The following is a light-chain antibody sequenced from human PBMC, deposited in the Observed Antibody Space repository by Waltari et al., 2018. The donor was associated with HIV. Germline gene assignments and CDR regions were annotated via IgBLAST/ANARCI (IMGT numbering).Light chain of an antibody. CDR3: QQYNELPQT. Sequence: DIVMTQSPDTLSVSPGDRATLACRASQSVGGNLAWYQVRPGQTPSLLIYGATSRTTGFPGRFSGRGSGTEFTLTISGLQSEDFAIYYCQQYNELPQTFGQGTRV. CDR1: QSVGGN. CDR2: GAT. V-gene: IGKV3-15*01. J-gene: IGKJ1*01.